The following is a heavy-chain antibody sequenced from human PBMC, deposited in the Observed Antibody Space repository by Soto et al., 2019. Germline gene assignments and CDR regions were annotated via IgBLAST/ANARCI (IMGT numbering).Heavy chain of an antibody. V-gene: IGHV4-30-4*01. CDR1: GGPITSGDYF. CDR2: ISYSGRT. CDR3: ARGGVGRFLDWLFDY. Sequence: QVQLQESGPGLVKPSQTLSLTCSVSGGPITSGDYFWTWIHQAPGKGLEWIGYISYSGRTYYNPSLKSRVLISLDTSKNQFSLKLSSVAAADTAVYYCARGGVGRFLDWLFDYWGQGTQVTVSS. J-gene: IGHJ4*02. D-gene: IGHD3-3*01.